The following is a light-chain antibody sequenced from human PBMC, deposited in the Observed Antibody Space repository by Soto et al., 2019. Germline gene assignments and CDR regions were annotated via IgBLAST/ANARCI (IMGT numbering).Light chain of an antibody. V-gene: IGKV1-9*01. J-gene: IGKJ5*01. CDR3: QQLNSYP. CDR2: AAS. Sequence: DIQLTQSPSFLSASAGDRVTITCRASQGISSYLAWYQQKPGKAPKLLIYAASTLQSGVPSRFSGSGSGTEFTLTISSLQPEDFATYYCQQLNSYPFGQGTRLEIK. CDR1: QGISSY.